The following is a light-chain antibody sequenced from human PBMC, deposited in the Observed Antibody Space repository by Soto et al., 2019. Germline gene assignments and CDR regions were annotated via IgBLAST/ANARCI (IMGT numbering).Light chain of an antibody. V-gene: IGKV3-11*01. CDR1: QSVSSY. Sequence: EIVLTQSPATLSLSPGERATLSCRASQSVSSYLAWYQQKPGQAPRLLIYDASNRATGIPARFSGSGSGTDFTLTISSLEPEDFAVYYCQQRSNWPPYTFGQGTNLELK. CDR2: DAS. J-gene: IGKJ2*01. CDR3: QQRSNWPPYT.